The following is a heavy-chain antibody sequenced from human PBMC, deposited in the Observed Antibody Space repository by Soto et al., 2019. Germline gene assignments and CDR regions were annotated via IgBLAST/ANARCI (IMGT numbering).Heavy chain of an antibody. CDR3: AKDFRGISGYGWLPQYYYYYYGMDV. Sequence: PGGSLRLSCAASGFTFSSYSMNWVRQAPGKGLEWVSSISSSSSYIYYADSVKGRFTISRDNSKNSLYLQMNSLRAEDTAVYYCAKDFRGISGYGWLPQYYYYYYGMDVWGQGTKVTVSS. CDR1: GFTFSSYS. V-gene: IGHV3-21*04. D-gene: IGHD5-12*01. J-gene: IGHJ6*02. CDR2: ISSSSSYI.